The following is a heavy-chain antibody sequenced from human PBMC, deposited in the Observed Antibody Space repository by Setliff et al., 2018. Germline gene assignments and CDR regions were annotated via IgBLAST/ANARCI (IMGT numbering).Heavy chain of an antibody. CDR2: IYYSGST. V-gene: IGHV4-30-4*08. J-gene: IGHJ4*02. D-gene: IGHD3-22*01. Sequence: PSETLSLTCTVSGGSISSGDYYWSWIRQPPGKGLEWIGYIYYSGSTYYNPSLKSRVTISVDTSKNQFSLKLSSVTAADTAVYYCARESRYYYDNLGTLDYWGQGTLVTVSS. CDR1: GGSISSGDYY. CDR3: ARESRYYYDNLGTLDY.